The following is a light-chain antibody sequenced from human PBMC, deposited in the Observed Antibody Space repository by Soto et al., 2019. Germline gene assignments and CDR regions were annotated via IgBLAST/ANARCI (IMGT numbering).Light chain of an antibody. CDR3: CSYAGSNSLI. V-gene: IGLV2-23*02. CDR2: EVN. J-gene: IGLJ2*01. Sequence: QSVLTQPASVSGSPGQSITISCTGTNGDVGSYDIVSWYQRYPGEAPKLIIYEVNKRPSGISNRFSGSKSGNTASLTISGLQAEDEAEYDCCSYAGSNSLIFGGGTKLTVL. CDR1: NGDVGSYDI.